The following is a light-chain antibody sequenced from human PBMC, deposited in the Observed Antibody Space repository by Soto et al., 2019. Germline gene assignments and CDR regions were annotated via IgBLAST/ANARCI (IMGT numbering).Light chain of an antibody. CDR3: QQSYSTLALT. CDR1: QSISSY. CDR2: AAS. Sequence: DIQMTQSPSSLSASVGDRVTITCRASQSISSYLNWYQQKPGKAPKLLIYAASSLQSGVPSRFSGSGSGTAFPLTISSLQPEDFATYYCQQSYSTLALTFGGGTKVEIK. J-gene: IGKJ4*01. V-gene: IGKV1-39*01.